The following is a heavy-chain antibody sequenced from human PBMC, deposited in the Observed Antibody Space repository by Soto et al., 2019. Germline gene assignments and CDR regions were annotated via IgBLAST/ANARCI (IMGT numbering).Heavy chain of an antibody. CDR1: GGSFSAYY. CDR3: AARYCLSRSCYASS. V-gene: IGHV4-34*01. CDR2: INHSGST. J-gene: IGHJ4*02. Sequence: PSETLSLTCAVYGGSFSAYYWTWIRQPPGKGLQWIGEINHSGSTNYNPSLKSRVTISVDMSKNQFSLKLSSVTAADTAVYYCAARYCLSRSCYASSWGQGTLVTVSS. D-gene: IGHD2-2*01.